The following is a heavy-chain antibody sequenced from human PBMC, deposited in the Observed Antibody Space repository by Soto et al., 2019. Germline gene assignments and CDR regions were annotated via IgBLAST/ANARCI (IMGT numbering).Heavy chain of an antibody. D-gene: IGHD1-26*01. Sequence: ASVKVSCKASGYTFTGYYMHWVRQAPGQGLEWMGWINPNSGGTNYAQKFQGWVTMTRDTSISTAYMELSRLRSDDTAVYYCARDDGSGSYLTFDYWGQGTLVTVSS. J-gene: IGHJ4*02. CDR3: ARDDGSGSYLTFDY. CDR1: GYTFTGYY. V-gene: IGHV1-2*04. CDR2: INPNSGGT.